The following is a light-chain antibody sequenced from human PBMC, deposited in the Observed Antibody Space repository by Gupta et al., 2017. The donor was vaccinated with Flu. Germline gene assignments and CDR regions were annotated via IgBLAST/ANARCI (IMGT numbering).Light chain of an antibody. CDR3: QQSYRTPPENT. Sequence: DIQMAQSPSSLSASVGDRVTITCRASQSISHYLTWYQQKPGKAPKLLIYAAASLRSRVPSRFIGSGSWTDFTLIIISRQPEDFLTYYCQQSYRTPPENTFGPGTKVDIK. CDR2: AAA. V-gene: IGKV1-39*01. CDR1: QSISHY. J-gene: IGKJ3*01.